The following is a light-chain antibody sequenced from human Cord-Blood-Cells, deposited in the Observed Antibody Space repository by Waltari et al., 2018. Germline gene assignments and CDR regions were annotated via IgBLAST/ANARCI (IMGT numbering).Light chain of an antibody. CDR2: LGS. CDR3: MQALQTPT. J-gene: IGKJ1*01. CDR1: QSLLHSTVYKY. Sequence: DIVMTQSPLSLPVTPGERASISCRSSQSLLHSTVYKYLAGYLQKRGQSPQLLIYLGSSRASGVPDRFSGSGSGTDFTLKISRVEAEDVGVYYCMQALQTPTFGQGTKVEIK. V-gene: IGKV2-28*01.